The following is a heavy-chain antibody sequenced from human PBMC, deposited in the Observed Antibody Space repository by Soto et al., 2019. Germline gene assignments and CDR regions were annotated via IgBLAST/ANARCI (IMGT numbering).Heavy chain of an antibody. J-gene: IGHJ4*01. D-gene: IGHD4-17*01. CDR1: GVSVSSGSFY. CDR2: GSYSGTT. V-gene: IGHV4-61*01. CDR3: ARGATVTQYDY. Sequence: PSETLSLTCTVSGVSVSSGSFYWAWIRQPPGKGLEWIGFGSYSGTTNYKPSLKSRVTISVDTSRSQISLKVSSLTAADTAVYYCARGATVTQYDYSGHGTLVPVSS.